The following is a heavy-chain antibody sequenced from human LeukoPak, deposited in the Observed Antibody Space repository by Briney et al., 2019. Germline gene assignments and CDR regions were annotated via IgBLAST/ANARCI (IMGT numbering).Heavy chain of an antibody. J-gene: IGHJ4*02. CDR1: CYSISDGYY. D-gene: IGHD3-10*01. CDR3: ARVRAAPRYYFDY. Sequence: SETLSLTCTFSCYSISDGYYWGWDRQPPGKGLEWITSIYHNDNIFYNPSLKSRVTMSVDTSKNQFSLNLRSVTAADTAVYYCARVRAAPRYYFDYWGQGTLVTVSS. V-gene: IGHV4-38-2*02. CDR2: IYHNDNI.